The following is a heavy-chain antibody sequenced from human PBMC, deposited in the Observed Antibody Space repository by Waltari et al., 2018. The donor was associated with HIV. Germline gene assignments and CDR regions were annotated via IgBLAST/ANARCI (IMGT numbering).Heavy chain of an antibody. J-gene: IGHJ4*02. CDR2: INSDGSST. V-gene: IGHV3-74*01. CDR3: ARGGLSSTSKPDFDY. CDR1: GFTISSYW. Sequence: EVQLVESGGGLVQPGGSLRLSCAASGFTISSYWMHWARQAPGKGLVWVSRINSDGSSTTYADSVKGRFTISRDNAKNTLYLQINSLRAEDTAVYYCARGGLSSTSKPDFDYWGQGTLVTVSS. D-gene: IGHD2-2*01.